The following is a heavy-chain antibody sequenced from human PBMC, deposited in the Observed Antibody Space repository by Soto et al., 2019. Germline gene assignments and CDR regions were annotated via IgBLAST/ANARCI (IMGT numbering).Heavy chain of an antibody. CDR3: ARGRYSSGWYNY. J-gene: IGHJ4*02. CDR2: ISGSGGST. CDR1: GFTFSSYA. Sequence: GGSLRLSCAASGFTFSSYAMSWVRQAPGKGLEWVSAISGSGGSTYYADSVKGRFTIPRDNAKNSLYLQMNSLRAEDTAVYYCARGRYSSGWYNYWGQGTLVTVSS. D-gene: IGHD6-19*01. V-gene: IGHV3-23*01.